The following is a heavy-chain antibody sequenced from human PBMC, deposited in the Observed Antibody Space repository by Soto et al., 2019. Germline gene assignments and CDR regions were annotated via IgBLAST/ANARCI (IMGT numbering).Heavy chain of an antibody. J-gene: IGHJ4*02. D-gene: IGHD6-19*01. V-gene: IGHV1-2*04. CDR1: GYTFTGYY. Sequence: PSVKVSCKASGYTFTGYYMHWVRQAPGQGLEWMGWINPNSGGTNYAQKFQGWVTMTGDTSISTAYMELSRLRSDDTAVYYCARSSSGWYYFDYWGQGTLVTVSS. CDR2: INPNSGGT. CDR3: ARSSSGWYYFDY.